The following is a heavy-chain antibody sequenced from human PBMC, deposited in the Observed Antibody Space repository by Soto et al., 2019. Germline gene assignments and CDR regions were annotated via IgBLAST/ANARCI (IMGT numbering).Heavy chain of an antibody. J-gene: IGHJ4*02. CDR2: INSDGSRT. CDR3: AVAVAGQTDIGY. CDR1: GFTFSSYW. D-gene: IGHD6-19*01. Sequence: PGGSLRLSCAASGFTFSSYWMHWVRQAPGKGLVWVSRINSDGSRTSYADSVKGRFTISRDNAKNTLYLQMNSLRAEDTAVYYCAVAVAGQTDIGYWGQGTLVTVSP. V-gene: IGHV3-74*01.